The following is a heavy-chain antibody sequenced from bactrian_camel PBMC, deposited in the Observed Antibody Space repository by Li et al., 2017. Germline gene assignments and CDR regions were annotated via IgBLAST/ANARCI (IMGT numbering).Heavy chain of an antibody. CDR2: IGIGGVT. CDR1: GFNFRSYN. D-gene: IGHD6*01. Sequence: VQLVESGGGLVQPGGSLKLSCATSGFNFRSYNMSWVRQAPGKELEWVSGIGIGGVTYYNDSVKGRFTISRDNAKNTLYLQLNSLKTEDTAVYYCAADLGTTWYPLRYEYAHWGQGTQVTVS. V-gene: IGHV3S40*01. J-gene: IGHJ4*01. CDR3: AADLGTTWYPLRYEYAH.